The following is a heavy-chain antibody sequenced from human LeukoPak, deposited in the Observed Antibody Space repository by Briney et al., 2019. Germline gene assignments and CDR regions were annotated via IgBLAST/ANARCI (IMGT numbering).Heavy chain of an antibody. CDR2: ISGSGGST. CDR3: AKGRRVGATLGIDY. Sequence: GGSLRLSCAASGFTFSSYAMSWVRQPPGKGLVSVSAISGSGGSTYYADFVKGRVTISRDNSKNTLYLQMNSLRAEDTAVYHCAKGRRVGATLGIDYWGQGTLVTVSS. V-gene: IGHV3-23*01. D-gene: IGHD1-26*01. CDR1: GFTFSSYA. J-gene: IGHJ4*02.